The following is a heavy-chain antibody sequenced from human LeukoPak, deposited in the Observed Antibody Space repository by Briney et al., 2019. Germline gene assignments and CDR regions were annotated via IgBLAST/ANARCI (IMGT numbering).Heavy chain of an antibody. Sequence: PSETLSLTCTVSGGSISSGDYYWSWIRQPPGKGLEWIGYIYYSGSTYYNPSLKSRVAISVDTSKNQFSLKLSSVTAADTAVYYCARDVGVVFADDAFDIWGQGTMVTVSS. CDR2: IYYSGST. CDR3: ARDVGVVFADDAFDI. D-gene: IGHD1-26*01. J-gene: IGHJ3*02. CDR1: GGSISSGDYY. V-gene: IGHV4-30-4*01.